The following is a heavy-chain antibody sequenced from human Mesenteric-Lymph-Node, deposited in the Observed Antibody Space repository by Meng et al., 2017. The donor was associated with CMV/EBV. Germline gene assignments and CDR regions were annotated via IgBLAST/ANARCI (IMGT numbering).Heavy chain of an antibody. CDR2: INWDGGRT. V-gene: IGHV3-20*04. D-gene: IGHD1-1*01. CDR3: ARDAKERRDRRAFDI. Sequence: GESLKISCAASGFTFDDYGMSWVRQAPGKGLEWVSDINWDGGRTGYADSVKGRFTISKDNAKNLLYLQMNSLRAGDTAFYYCARDAKERRDRRAFDIWGPGTMVTVSS. CDR1: GFTFDDYG. J-gene: IGHJ3*02.